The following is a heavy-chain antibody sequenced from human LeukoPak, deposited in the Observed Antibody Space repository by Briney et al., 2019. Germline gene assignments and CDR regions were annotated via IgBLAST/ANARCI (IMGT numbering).Heavy chain of an antibody. J-gene: IGHJ2*01. CDR3: AKGYSSGWDVVYWYFDL. CDR2: ISGSGGST. V-gene: IGHV3-23*01. CDR1: GFTFNNYA. D-gene: IGHD6-19*01. Sequence: GGSLRLSCAASGFTFNNYAMSWVRQAPGKGLEWVSAISGSGGSTYYADSVKGRFTISRDNSKSTLYLQMNSLRAEDTAIYYCAKGYSSGWDVVYWYFDLWGRGTLVTVSS.